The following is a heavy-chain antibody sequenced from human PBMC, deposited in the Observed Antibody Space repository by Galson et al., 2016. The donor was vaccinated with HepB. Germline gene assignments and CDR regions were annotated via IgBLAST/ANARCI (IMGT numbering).Heavy chain of an antibody. CDR1: GGSISSYY. CDR2: IYYTGST. CDR3: ASGTYSHAFNI. J-gene: IGHJ3*02. D-gene: IGHD1-26*01. Sequence: SETLSLTCTVSGGSISSYYWSWIRQPPGKGLDYIGYIYYTGSTNYNPTLRSRVTISLDTSKNQFSLKLSSVTAADTAVYYSASGTYSHAFNIWGQGTMFTVSS. V-gene: IGHV4-59*01.